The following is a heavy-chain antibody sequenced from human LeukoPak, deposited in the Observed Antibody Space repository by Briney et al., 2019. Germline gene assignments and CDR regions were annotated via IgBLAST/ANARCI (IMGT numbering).Heavy chain of an antibody. J-gene: IGHJ5*02. CDR1: GGTFSSYA. CDR3: ARRASSWSLWFDP. Sequence: SVKVSCKASGGTFSSYAISWVRQAPGQGLEWMGGIIPIFGTANYAQKFQGRVTITTDESTSTAYMEPSSLRSEDTAVYYCARRASSWSLWFDPWGQGTLVTVSS. CDR2: IIPIFGTA. D-gene: IGHD6-13*01. V-gene: IGHV1-69*05.